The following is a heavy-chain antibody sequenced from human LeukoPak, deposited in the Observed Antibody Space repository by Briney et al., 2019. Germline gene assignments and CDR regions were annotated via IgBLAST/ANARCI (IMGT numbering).Heavy chain of an antibody. CDR2: IGGSGGST. CDR1: GFTFSSYA. CDR3: AKNYYYYYYMDV. Sequence: GGSLRLSCAASGFTFSSYAMSWVRQAPGKGLEWVSAIGGSGGSTYYADSVKGRFTISRDNSKNTLYLQMNSLRAEDTAVYYCAKNYYYYYYMDVWGKGTTVTVSS. J-gene: IGHJ6*03. V-gene: IGHV3-23*01.